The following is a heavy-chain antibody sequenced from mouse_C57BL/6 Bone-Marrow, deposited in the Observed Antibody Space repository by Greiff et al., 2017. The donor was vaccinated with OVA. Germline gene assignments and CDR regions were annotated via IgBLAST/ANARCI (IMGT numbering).Heavy chain of an antibody. D-gene: IGHD1-1*01. CDR1: GYTFTSYW. Sequence: QVQLRQPGAELVKPGASVKVSCKASGYTFTSYWMHWVKQRPGQGLEWIGRIHPSDSDTNYNQKFKGKATLTVDKSSSTAYMQLSSLTSEDTAVYYCAKPYGSYWYFDVWGTGTTVTVSS. J-gene: IGHJ1*03. V-gene: IGHV1-74*01. CDR3: AKPYGSYWYFDV. CDR2: IHPSDSDT.